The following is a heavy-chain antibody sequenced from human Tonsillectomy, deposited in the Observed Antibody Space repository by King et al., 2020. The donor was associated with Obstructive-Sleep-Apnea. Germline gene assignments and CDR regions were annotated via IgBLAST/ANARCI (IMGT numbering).Heavy chain of an antibody. CDR3: ARDAYSNPWVDYYGVDV. V-gene: IGHV3-7*01. Sequence: QLVQSGGGLVQPGGSLRLSCAASGFTFSSYWVSWGRQAPGRGVEWGANKKQDGREWNLVGSLKGRFTISRDNAKNSLFLQLNSLRAEDTAVYYCARDAYSNPWVDYYGVDVWGQGTTVTVSS. CDR1: GFTFSSYW. CDR2: KKQDGREW. J-gene: IGHJ6*02. D-gene: IGHD6-13*01.